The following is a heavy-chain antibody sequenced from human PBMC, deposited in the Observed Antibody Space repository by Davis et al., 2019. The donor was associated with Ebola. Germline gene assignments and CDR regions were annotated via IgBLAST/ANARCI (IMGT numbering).Heavy chain of an antibody. CDR2: IYYSGST. Sequence: PSETLSLTCTVSGGSISSSSYYWGWIRQPPGKGLEWIGSIYYSGSTYYNPSLKSRVTISVDTSKNQFSLKLSSVTAADTAVYYCARGLLRGYYPYFQHWGQGTLVTVSS. D-gene: IGHD3-22*01. CDR1: GGSISSSSYY. J-gene: IGHJ1*01. V-gene: IGHV4-39*01. CDR3: ARGLLRGYYPYFQH.